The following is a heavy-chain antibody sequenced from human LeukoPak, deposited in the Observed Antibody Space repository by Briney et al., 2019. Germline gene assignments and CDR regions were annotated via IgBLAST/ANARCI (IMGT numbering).Heavy chain of an antibody. D-gene: IGHD4/OR15-4a*01. Sequence: GGSLRLSCAASEFTFSSYGMHWVRQAPGKGLEWVASIRHEGSNKYYADSVRGRFTISRDNSKNTLYLQMNSLRAEDTAVYYCARRAGAYSHPYDYWGQGTLVTVSS. J-gene: IGHJ4*02. CDR2: IRHEGSNK. V-gene: IGHV3-30*02. CDR1: EFTFSSYG. CDR3: ARRAGAYSHPYDY.